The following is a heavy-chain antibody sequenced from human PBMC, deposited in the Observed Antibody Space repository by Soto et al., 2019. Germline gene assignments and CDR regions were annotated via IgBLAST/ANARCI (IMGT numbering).Heavy chain of an antibody. CDR2: IGTAGDT. Sequence: EVQLVESGGGLVQPGGSLRLSCAASGFTFSSYDMHWVRQATGKGLEWVSAIGTAGDTYYPGSVKGRFTISRENAKNSLYLQMNSLRAGDTAVYYCARATGTNWYFDLWGRGTLVTVSS. V-gene: IGHV3-13*04. CDR3: ARATGTNWYFDL. J-gene: IGHJ2*01. CDR1: GFTFSSYD. D-gene: IGHD1-1*01.